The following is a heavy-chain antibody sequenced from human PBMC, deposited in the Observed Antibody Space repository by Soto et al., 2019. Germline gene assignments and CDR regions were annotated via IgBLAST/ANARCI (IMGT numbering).Heavy chain of an antibody. CDR1: GFTFISYA. CDR2: ISSSGGST. Sequence: GGSLRLSCAASGFTFISYAMSWVRQAPGKGLEWVSAISSSGGSTFYADSVKGRFTISRDNSKNTLYLQMNSLRADDTAVYYCAKQSPYTNNWYIFDSWGQGTLVTVSS. V-gene: IGHV3-23*01. J-gene: IGHJ4*02. CDR3: AKQSPYTNNWYIFDS. D-gene: IGHD6-13*01.